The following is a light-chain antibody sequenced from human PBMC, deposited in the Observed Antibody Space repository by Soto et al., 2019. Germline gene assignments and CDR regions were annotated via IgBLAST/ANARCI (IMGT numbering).Light chain of an antibody. CDR2: DIT. V-gene: IGLV2-14*01. J-gene: IGLJ1*01. Sequence: QSVLTQPASVSGSPGQSITISCTGTSSDVGAYIFVSWYQQYPGKAPKLMIYDITNRPSGVSNRFSGSKAGNTASLTISGLQAEDEADYYCASFTISKYYVFGSPTKLTV. CDR3: ASFTISKYYV. CDR1: SSDVGAYIF.